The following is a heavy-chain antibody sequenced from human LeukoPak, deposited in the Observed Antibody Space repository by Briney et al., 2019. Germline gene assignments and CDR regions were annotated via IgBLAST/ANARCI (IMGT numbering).Heavy chain of an antibody. J-gene: IGHJ3*02. D-gene: IGHD3-10*01. CDR1: VVTFTRSA. CDR3: AAGGAFDI. V-gene: IGHV1-58*02. Sequence: SVKVSCKASVVTFTRSAMQWVRQARGERLEWIGWIVVGSGTTNYAQKFQARVTLTRDMSTSTAYMKLSSLRSEATAVYYCAAGGAFDIWGQGKMVTVSS. CDR2: IVVGSGTT.